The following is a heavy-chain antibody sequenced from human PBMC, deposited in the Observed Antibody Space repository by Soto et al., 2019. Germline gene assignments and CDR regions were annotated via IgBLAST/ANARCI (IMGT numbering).Heavy chain of an antibody. D-gene: IGHD3-10*01. J-gene: IGHJ4*02. CDR2: INHSGST. Sequence: QVQLQQWGAGLLKPSETLSLTCAVYGGSFSGYYWSWIRQPPGKGLEWIGEINHSGSTNYNPSLKSRVTIPVDTSKNQFSLKLSSVTAADTAVYYCARGRFGEQDYWGQGTLVTVSS. CDR1: GGSFSGYY. V-gene: IGHV4-34*01. CDR3: ARGRFGEQDY.